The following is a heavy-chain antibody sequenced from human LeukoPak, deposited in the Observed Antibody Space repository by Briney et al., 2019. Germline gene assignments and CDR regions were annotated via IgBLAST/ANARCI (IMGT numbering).Heavy chain of an antibody. CDR1: GASISSGDYY. V-gene: IGHV4-30-4*08. J-gene: IGHJ5*02. Sequence: SQXLSLTCTVSGASISSGDYYWRWLRQPPGKGLEWVGSIYYSGSTFHYNPSLKSRVAISIDTSKNQFSLSLSSVTAADTAVYYCASTNCSRSSCFGANWFDPWGQGTLVTVSS. CDR3: ASTNCSRSSCFGANWFDP. CDR2: IYYSGST. D-gene: IGHD2-2*01.